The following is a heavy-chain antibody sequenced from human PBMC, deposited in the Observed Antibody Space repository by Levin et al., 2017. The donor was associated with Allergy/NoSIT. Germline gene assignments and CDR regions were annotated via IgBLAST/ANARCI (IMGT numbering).Heavy chain of an antibody. J-gene: IGHJ2*01. D-gene: IGHD1-26*01. CDR1: GGSISDYY. Sequence: ESLKISCTVTGGSISDYYWNWIRQPPGKGPEWIGHIYYSGSTNYNPSLKSRITMSVDTSKNQFSLKLNSVTAADTAVYYCARDDSGTYYGHWYCDLWGRGTLVTVSS. V-gene: IGHV4-59*01. CDR2: IYYSGST. CDR3: ARDDSGTYYGHWYCDL.